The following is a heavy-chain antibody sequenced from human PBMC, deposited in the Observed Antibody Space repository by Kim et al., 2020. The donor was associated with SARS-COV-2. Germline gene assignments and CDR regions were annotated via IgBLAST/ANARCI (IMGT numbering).Heavy chain of an antibody. CDR3: ARSGVCTSTTCPLDMDV. CDR2: ISSSGGTK. J-gene: IGHJ6*03. Sequence: GGSLRLSCAASEFTFSDYYMSWIRQAPGKGLEWVSHISSSGGTKYYADSVKGRFTISRDNGKNSLYLQMNSLRAEDTAVYYCARSGVCTSTTCPLDMDVWGKGTTVTVSS. V-gene: IGHV3-11*01. D-gene: IGHD2-2*01. CDR1: EFTFSDYY.